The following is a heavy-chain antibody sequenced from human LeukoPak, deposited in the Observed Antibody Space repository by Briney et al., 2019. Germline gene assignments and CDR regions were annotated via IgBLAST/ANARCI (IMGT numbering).Heavy chain of an antibody. CDR3: SSWSSTSCTDY. Sequence: GGPVKVSCRAFGYTFRSYYMHWVRQAPGQGLEWMGIINPSGGSRSYAQKFQGRVTMTRDTSTSTVYMELSSLRSEDTAVYYCSSWSSTSCTDYWGQGTLVTVSA. V-gene: IGHV1-46*01. CDR1: GYTFRSYY. D-gene: IGHD2-2*01. CDR2: INPSGGSR. J-gene: IGHJ4*02.